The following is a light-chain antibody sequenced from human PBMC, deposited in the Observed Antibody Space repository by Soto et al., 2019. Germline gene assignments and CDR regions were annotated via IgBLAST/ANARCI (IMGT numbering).Light chain of an antibody. CDR1: QSVSSKY. Sequence: EIVLTQSPGTLALSPGERATLSCRASQSVSSKYLTWYQQKRGQAPRLLIHGASSRATGIPDRFSGSGSGTDFPLIISRLEPEDFAVYSCQQYSISPFTFGPGTKVGIK. CDR2: GAS. J-gene: IGKJ3*01. CDR3: QQYSISPFT. V-gene: IGKV3-20*01.